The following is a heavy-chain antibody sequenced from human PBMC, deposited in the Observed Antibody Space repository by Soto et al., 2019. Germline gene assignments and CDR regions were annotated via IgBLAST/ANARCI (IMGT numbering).Heavy chain of an antibody. CDR1: GGTFLSFA. V-gene: IGHV1-69*13. CDR2: IIPIFETT. D-gene: IGHD3-10*02. CDR3: AKDMGTQRFLYVWDY. Sequence: ASVMVSCKASGGTFLSFAFRWVRQAPGQGREWMGGIIPIFETTYYAQKFQGRVTITADDSADTVYMELSSLRSEETGVYYCAKDMGTQRFLYVWDYWGQGALVTVSS. J-gene: IGHJ4*02.